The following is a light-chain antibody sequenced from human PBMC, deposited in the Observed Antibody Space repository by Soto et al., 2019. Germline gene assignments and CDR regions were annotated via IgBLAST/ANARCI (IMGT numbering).Light chain of an antibody. Sequence: EIVLPQSPATLSLSPGERSTLSCRASQSVSSYLAWYQQKPGQGPRLLIYDASNRATGVSARFSGSGSGTDFTLTISSLEPEDFAVYYCQQYGSSLWTVGQGNKVDIK. J-gene: IGKJ1*01. V-gene: IGKV3-11*01. CDR1: QSVSSY. CDR2: DAS. CDR3: QQYGSSLWT.